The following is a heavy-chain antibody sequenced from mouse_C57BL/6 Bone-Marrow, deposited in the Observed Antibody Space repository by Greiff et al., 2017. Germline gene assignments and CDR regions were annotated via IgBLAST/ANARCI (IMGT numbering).Heavy chain of an antibody. CDR1: GFTFSDYG. Sequence: EVKVVESGGGLVKPGGSLKLSCAVSGFTFSDYGMHWVRQAPEKGLEWVAYISSGSSTIYYADTVKGRFTISRDNAKNTLFLQMTSLRSEDTAMYYCAITTVVATDAMDYWGQGTSVTVSS. CDR3: AITTVVATDAMDY. V-gene: IGHV5-17*01. J-gene: IGHJ4*01. CDR2: ISSGSSTI. D-gene: IGHD1-1*01.